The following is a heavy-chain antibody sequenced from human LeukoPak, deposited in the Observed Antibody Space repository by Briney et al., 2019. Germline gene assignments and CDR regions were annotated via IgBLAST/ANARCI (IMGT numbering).Heavy chain of an antibody. J-gene: IGHJ4*02. D-gene: IGHD3-22*01. V-gene: IGHV4-34*01. CDR1: GGSFSGYY. CDR3: ARGRKYYYDSSGYYSYFDY. CDR2: INHSGST. Sequence: SETLSLTCAVYGGSFSGYYWSWIRQPPGKGLEWIGEINHSGSTNYNPSLKSRVTISVDTSKNQFSLKLSSVTAADTAVYYCARGRKYYYDSSGYYSYFDYWGQGTLVTVSS.